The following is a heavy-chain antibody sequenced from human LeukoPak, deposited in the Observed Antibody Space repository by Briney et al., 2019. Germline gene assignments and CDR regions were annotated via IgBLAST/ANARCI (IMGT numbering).Heavy chain of an antibody. CDR2: ISGDGSTT. CDR3: ARDDYNRY. CDR1: GFXLRSSW. Sequence: GGSLRLSCAASGFXLRSSWMHWVRQAPGKGLVWVSHISGDGSTTRYADPVKGRFTIYRDNAQNTLFLQMDSLRAEDTAVYYCARDDYNRYWGQGTLVTVSS. D-gene: IGHD4-11*01. J-gene: IGHJ4*02. V-gene: IGHV3-74*01.